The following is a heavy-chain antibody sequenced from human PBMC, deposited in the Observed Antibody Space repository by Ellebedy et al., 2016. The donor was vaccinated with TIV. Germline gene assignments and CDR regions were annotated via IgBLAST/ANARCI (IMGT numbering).Heavy chain of an antibody. D-gene: IGHD2-21*02. V-gene: IGHV3-23*01. Sequence: PGGSLRLSCAASGFTFSNYAMAWVRQAPGKGLEWVSAIGGGGTSTYYADSVKGRFAISRDNAKNSLYLQMNSLRREDTAIYYCARGSVVTGADSWGQGTLVTVSS. CDR2: IGGGGTST. CDR1: GFTFSNYA. J-gene: IGHJ4*02. CDR3: ARGSVVTGADS.